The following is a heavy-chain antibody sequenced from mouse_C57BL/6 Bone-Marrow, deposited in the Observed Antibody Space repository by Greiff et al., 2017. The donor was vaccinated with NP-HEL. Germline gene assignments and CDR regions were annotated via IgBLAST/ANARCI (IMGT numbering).Heavy chain of an antibody. D-gene: IGHD1-1*01. Sequence: EVKLMESGPGLVKPSQSLSLTCSVTGYSITSGYYWIWIRPFPGNKLEWMGYISYDGSNNYNPSLKNRISLTRATSKNKLCLKLKCVTTEDTATYYCARERHGMSLYYWGKGTTLSVSS. J-gene: IGHJ2*01. CDR3: ARERHGMSLYY. CDR2: ISYDGSN. V-gene: IGHV3-6*01. CDR1: GYSITSGYY.